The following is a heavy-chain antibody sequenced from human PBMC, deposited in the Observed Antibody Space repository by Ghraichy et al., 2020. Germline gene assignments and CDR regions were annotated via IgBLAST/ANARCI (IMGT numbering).Heavy chain of an antibody. V-gene: IGHV3-74*01. CDR3: VRDAFGPRES. CDR2: IESDGSAT. D-gene: IGHD3-10*01. CDR1: GFTISSNW. J-gene: IGHJ5*02. Sequence: GESLNISCAASGFTISSNWMHWVRQAPGKGLVWVSRIESDGSATSYAGSVRGRFTISRDNARNTLYLQMNSLRADDTAVYYCVRDAFGPRESWGQGTLVTVSS.